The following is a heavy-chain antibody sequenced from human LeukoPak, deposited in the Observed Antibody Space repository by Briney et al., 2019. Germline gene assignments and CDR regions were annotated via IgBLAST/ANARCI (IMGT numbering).Heavy chain of an antibody. J-gene: IGHJ4*02. CDR2: IRYDGSNK. CDR1: GFTFSGYG. CDR3: AKDRQWLGSFDY. V-gene: IGHV3-30*02. Sequence: GRSLRLSCAASGFTFSGYGMHWVRQAPGKGLEWAAFIRYDGSNKYYADSVKGRFTISRDNSKNTLYLQMNSLRAEDTAVYYCAKDRQWLGSFDYWGQGTLVTVSS. D-gene: IGHD6-19*01.